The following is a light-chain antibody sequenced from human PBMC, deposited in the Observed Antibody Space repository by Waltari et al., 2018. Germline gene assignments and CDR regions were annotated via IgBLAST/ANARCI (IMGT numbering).Light chain of an antibody. CDR2: DVS. J-gene: IGLJ3*02. V-gene: IGLV2-14*01. CDR1: SRDVVFYNY. Sequence: QSALTQPTSVSGSPGQSITISCTGTSRDVVFYNYVSWYQQYPGKVPQLLISDVSPRPSGVSSRFSGSKSGNTASLTISGLQADDEADYYCNSYTGSSSWVFGGGTKLTVL. CDR3: NSYTGSSSWV.